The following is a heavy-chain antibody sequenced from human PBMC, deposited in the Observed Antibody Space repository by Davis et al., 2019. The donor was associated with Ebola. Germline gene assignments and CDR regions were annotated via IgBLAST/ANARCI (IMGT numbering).Heavy chain of an antibody. Sequence: MPSETLSLTCTVSGASISSSSYYWSWIRQPPGKGLEWIGYIYYSGSTNYNPSLKSRVTISIDTSKNQFSLKLSSVTAADTAVYYCARSPLRYFDWLLYDPGYFDLWGRGTLVTVSS. CDR3: ARSPLRYFDWLLYDPGYFDL. D-gene: IGHD3-9*01. J-gene: IGHJ2*01. V-gene: IGHV4-61*01. CDR2: IYYSGST. CDR1: GASISSSSYY.